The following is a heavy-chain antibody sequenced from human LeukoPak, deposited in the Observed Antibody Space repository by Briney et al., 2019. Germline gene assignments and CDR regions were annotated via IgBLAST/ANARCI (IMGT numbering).Heavy chain of an antibody. CDR3: ATEYCGGDCSDAFDI. V-gene: IGHV3-33*01. Sequence: GGSLRLSCAASGFTFSSYGMHWVRQAPGKGLEWVAVIWYDGSNKYYADSVKGRFTISRDNSKNTLYLQMNSLRAEDTAVYYCATEYCGGDCSDAFDIWGQGTMVTVSS. CDR2: IWYDGSNK. D-gene: IGHD2-21*02. J-gene: IGHJ3*02. CDR1: GFTFSSYG.